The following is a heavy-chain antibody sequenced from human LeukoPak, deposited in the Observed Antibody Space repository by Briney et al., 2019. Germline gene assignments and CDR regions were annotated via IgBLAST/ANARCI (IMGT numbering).Heavy chain of an antibody. Sequence: ASVKVSCKTSDYTFTSYSITWVRQAPGQGLEWMGWISPYKGNTNYAQKFQGRVTLTTDSSTSTAYMELTGLRSDDTAVFYCARALYLGSYSEGYWGQGTLVTVS. D-gene: IGHD1-26*01. CDR3: ARALYLGSYSEGY. CDR1: DYTFTSYS. V-gene: IGHV1-18*01. CDR2: ISPYKGNT. J-gene: IGHJ4*02.